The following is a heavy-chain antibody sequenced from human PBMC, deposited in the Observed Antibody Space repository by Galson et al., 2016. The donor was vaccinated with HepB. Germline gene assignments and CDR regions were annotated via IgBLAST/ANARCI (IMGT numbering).Heavy chain of an antibody. CDR2: IYYSGST. V-gene: IGHV4-59*01. CDR3: ARGGVTGGDNWFDP. J-gene: IGHJ5*02. CDR1: GGFISRYY. D-gene: IGHD7-27*01. Sequence: SETLSLTCTVSGGFISRYYWSWIRQPPGKGLEWIGYIYYSGSTNYNPSLKSRVTISVDTSKNQLSLKLSSVTAADTAVYYCARGGVTGGDNWFDPWGQGTLVTVSS.